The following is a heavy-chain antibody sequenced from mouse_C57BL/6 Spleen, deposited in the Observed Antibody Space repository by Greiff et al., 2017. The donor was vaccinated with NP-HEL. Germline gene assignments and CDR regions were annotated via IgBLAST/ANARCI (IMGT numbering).Heavy chain of an antibody. J-gene: IGHJ2*01. CDR2: INPNNGGT. CDR3: ARKRDHYYGSSYDYFDY. CDR1: GYTFTDYN. V-gene: IGHV1-18*01. D-gene: IGHD1-1*01. Sequence: EVQRVESGPELVKPGASVKIPCKASGYTFTDYNMDWVKQSHGKSLEWIGDINPNNGGTIYNQKFKGKATLTVDKSSSTAYMELRSLTSEDTAVYYSARKRDHYYGSSYDYFDYWGQGTTLTVSS.